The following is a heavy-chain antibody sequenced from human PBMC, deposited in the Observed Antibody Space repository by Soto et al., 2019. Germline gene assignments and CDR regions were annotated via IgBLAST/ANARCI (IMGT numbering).Heavy chain of an antibody. CDR2: ISGSGGST. CDR3: AKDREGYCSGGSCYSTYNWFDP. V-gene: IGHV3-23*01. Sequence: GGSLRLSCAASGFTFSSYAMSWVRQAPGRGLEWVSAISGSGGSTYYADSVKGRFTISRDNSKNTLYLQMNSLRAEDTAVYYCAKDREGYCSGGSCYSTYNWFDPWGQGT. CDR1: GFTFSSYA. J-gene: IGHJ5*02. D-gene: IGHD2-15*01.